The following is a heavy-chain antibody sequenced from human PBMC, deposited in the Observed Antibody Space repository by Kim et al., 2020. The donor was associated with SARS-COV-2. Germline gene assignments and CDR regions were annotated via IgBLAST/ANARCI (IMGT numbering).Heavy chain of an antibody. Sequence: YNPSLKSRVTISVDTSKNQFSLKLSSVTAADTAVYYCARDGYWARYKFDYWGQGTLVTVSS. V-gene: IGHV4-39*07. D-gene: IGHD5-18*01. CDR3: ARDGYWARYKFDY. J-gene: IGHJ4*02.